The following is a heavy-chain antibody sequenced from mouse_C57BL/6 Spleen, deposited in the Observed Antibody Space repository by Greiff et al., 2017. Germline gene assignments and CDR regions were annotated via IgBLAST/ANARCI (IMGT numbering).Heavy chain of an antibody. CDR1: GYTFTSYW. D-gene: IGHD2-3*01. CDR2: IYPGSGST. CDR3: ARKGGYYLYYAMDD. V-gene: IGHV1-55*01. Sequence: QVQLQQPGAELVKPGASVKMSCKASGYTFTSYWITWVKQRPGQGLEWIGDIYPGSGSTNYNEKFKGKATLTVDTSSSTAYMQLSSLTSEDSAVYYCARKGGYYLYYAMDDWGQGTSGTVSS. J-gene: IGHJ4*01.